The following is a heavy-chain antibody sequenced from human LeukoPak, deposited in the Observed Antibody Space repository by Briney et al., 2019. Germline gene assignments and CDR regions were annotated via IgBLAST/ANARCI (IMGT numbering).Heavy chain of an antibody. D-gene: IGHD4-17*01. J-gene: IGHJ3*01. CDR3: AKSIRMTTVTTGDAFDV. V-gene: IGHV3-23*01. Sequence: GGSLRLSCVASGFTFSSYAMSWVRQAPGKGLEWVSVIGGSGGSTDYADSVKGRFTISRDNSNNTLHLQMNSLRADDTALYNCAKSIRMTTVTTGDAFDVWGQGTMVTVSS. CDR2: IGGSGGST. CDR1: GFTFSSYA.